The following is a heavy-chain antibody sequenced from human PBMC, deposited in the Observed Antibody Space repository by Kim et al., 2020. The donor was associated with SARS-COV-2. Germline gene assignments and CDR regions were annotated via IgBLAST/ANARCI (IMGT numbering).Heavy chain of an antibody. CDR1: GGTFSSYA. CDR3: ASDAPSGWYKYY. D-gene: IGHD6-19*01. Sequence: SVKVSCKASGGTFSSYAISWVRQAPGQGLEWMGGIIPIFGTANYAQKFQGRVTITADESTSTAYMELSSLRSEDTAVYYCASDAPSGWYKYYWGQGTLVTVSS. V-gene: IGHV1-69*13. CDR2: IIPIFGTA. J-gene: IGHJ4*02.